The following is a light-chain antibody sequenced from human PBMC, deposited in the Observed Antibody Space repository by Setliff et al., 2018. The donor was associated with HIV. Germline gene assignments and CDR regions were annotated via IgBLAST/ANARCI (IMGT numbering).Light chain of an antibody. Sequence: QSALTQPASISGSPGQSITISCAGTSRDIGTYDFVSWYQQHPGKAPKLLIYDVSDRPSGVSDRFSGSKSGNTASLTISGLQTEDEADYYCSSYTKTSTLLFGTGTKGTV. CDR2: DVS. V-gene: IGLV2-14*03. CDR3: SSYTKTSTLL. J-gene: IGLJ1*01. CDR1: SRDIGTYDF.